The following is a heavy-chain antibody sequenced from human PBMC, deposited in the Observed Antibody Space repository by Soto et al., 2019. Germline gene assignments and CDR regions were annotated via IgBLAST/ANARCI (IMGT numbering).Heavy chain of an antibody. Sequence: EVQLVESGGGLVQPGGSLRLSCVASGFTFSSSEMYWVRRAPGKGLEWVSYIHPAGQPIFFADSVKGRFTISRDNAKKSVYLQMNSLRAEDTAVYYCARRGSTWGQGTMVTVSS. J-gene: IGHJ3*01. CDR2: IHPAGQPI. V-gene: IGHV3-48*03. CDR3: ARRGST. D-gene: IGHD2-2*01. CDR1: GFTFSSSE.